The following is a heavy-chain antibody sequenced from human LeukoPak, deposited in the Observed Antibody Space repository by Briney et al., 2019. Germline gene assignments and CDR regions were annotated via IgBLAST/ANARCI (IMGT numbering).Heavy chain of an antibody. J-gene: IGHJ4*02. D-gene: IGHD3-10*01. Sequence: GGSLKLSCAASGFTFSSYWMHWVRQAPGKGLVWVSRINGDGSSTAYADSVKGRFTISRDNAKNSLYLQMNSLRAEDTAVYYCARDTYYYGSGSDYWGQGTLVTVSS. CDR2: INGDGSST. CDR3: ARDTYYYGSGSDY. V-gene: IGHV3-74*01. CDR1: GFTFSSYW.